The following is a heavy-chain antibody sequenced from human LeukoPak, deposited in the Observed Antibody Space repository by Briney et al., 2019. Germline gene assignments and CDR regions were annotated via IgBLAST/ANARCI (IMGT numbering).Heavy chain of an antibody. D-gene: IGHD5-18*01. CDR2: ITGSGGST. CDR3: ARGRNTGRQFYFDY. CDR1: GFTFSSSG. V-gene: IGHV3-23*01. Sequence: GGSLRLSCAASGFTFSSSGMGWVRQAPGKGLECVSPITGSGGSTSYADSVRGRFTISRDNSKNTLYLQMNSLRAEDTAVYYCARGRNTGRQFYFDYWGQGTLVTVAS. J-gene: IGHJ4*02.